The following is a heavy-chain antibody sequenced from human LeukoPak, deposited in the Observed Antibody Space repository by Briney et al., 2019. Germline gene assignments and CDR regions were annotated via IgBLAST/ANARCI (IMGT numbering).Heavy chain of an antibody. Sequence: ASVTVSFKASGYTFTFYYMHWVRQAPGQGLEWMGWINPNSGGTNYAQKFQGRVTMTRDTSISTAYMELSRLRSDDTAVYYCAREGYGGNSGCDYWGQGTLVTVSS. V-gene: IGHV1-2*02. CDR3: AREGYGGNSGCDY. D-gene: IGHD4-23*01. J-gene: IGHJ4*02. CDR1: GYTFTFYY. CDR2: INPNSGGT.